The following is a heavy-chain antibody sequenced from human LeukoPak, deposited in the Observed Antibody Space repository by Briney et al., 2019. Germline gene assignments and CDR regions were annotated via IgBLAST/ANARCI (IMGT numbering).Heavy chain of an antibody. CDR1: GFTVSRNY. CDR3: ARGGYSYGSQYCFDY. D-gene: IGHD3-16*02. V-gene: IGHV3-53*01. Sequence: GGSLRLSCAASGFTVSRNYMSWVRQAPGRGLEWVSVIYSGGTTYYADSVKGRFTISRDISKSTLYLQMNSLTAEDTAVYFCARGGYSYGSQYCFDYWGQGTLVTVFS. CDR2: IYSGGTT. J-gene: IGHJ4*02.